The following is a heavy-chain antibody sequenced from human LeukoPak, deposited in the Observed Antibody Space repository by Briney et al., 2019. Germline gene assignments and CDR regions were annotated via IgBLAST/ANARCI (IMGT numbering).Heavy chain of an antibody. D-gene: IGHD3-22*01. V-gene: IGHV1-2*02. Sequence: ASVKVSCKASGYTFTGYYMHWVRLAPGQGLEWMGWINPNSGGTNYAQKFQGRVTMTRDTSISTAYMELSRLRSDDTAVYYCAREGMYYYDSSAFDIWGQGTMVTVSS. J-gene: IGHJ3*02. CDR3: AREGMYYYDSSAFDI. CDR2: INPNSGGT. CDR1: GYTFTGYY.